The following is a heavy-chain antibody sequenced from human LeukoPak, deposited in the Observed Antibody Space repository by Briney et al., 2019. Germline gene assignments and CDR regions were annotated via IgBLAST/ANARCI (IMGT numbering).Heavy chain of an antibody. D-gene: IGHD3-3*01. CDR1: GGSISSYY. Sequence: SETLSLTCTVSGGSISSYYWSWIRQPAGKGLEWIGRIYTSGSTNYNPSLKSRVTISVDTSKNQFSLKLSSVTAADTAVYYCARASITIFGVVIRRDAFDIWGQGTMVTVSS. CDR3: ARASITIFGVVIRRDAFDI. J-gene: IGHJ3*02. CDR2: IYTSGST. V-gene: IGHV4-4*07.